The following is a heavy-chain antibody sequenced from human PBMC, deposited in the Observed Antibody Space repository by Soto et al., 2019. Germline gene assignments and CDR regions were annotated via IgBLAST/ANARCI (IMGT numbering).Heavy chain of an antibody. CDR2: ISGSGGST. Sequence: TGGSLSLSCAASGFTFSSYAMSWVRQAPGKGLEWVSAISGSGGSTYYADSVKGRFTISRDNSKNTLYLQMNSLRAEDTAVYDCAKDLSIAARPVFVYWGQGTLVTVSS. V-gene: IGHV3-23*01. D-gene: IGHD6-6*01. CDR1: GFTFSSYA. J-gene: IGHJ4*02. CDR3: AKDLSIAARPVFVY.